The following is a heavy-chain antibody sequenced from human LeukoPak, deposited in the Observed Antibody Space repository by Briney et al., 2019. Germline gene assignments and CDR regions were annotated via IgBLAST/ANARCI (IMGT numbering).Heavy chain of an antibody. J-gene: IGHJ4*02. CDR1: GFAFSGYA. Sequence: GGSLRLSCTVSGFAFSGYAVSWVRQAPGKGPEWVSSIGARGDVTYSADSVKGRFTISRDNSKRTLFLQMNSLRAEDTAVYYCAKVHYTASFPGSFPGRNYFDSWGQGSLVTVSP. CDR2: IGARGDVT. V-gene: IGHV3-23*01. CDR3: AKVHYTASFPGSFPGRNYFDS. D-gene: IGHD1-26*01.